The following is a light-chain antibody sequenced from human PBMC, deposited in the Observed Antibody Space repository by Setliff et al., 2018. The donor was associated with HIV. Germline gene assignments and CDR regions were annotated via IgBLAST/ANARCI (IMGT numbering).Light chain of an antibody. J-gene: IGKJ1*01. CDR3: QQYYSTPWT. V-gene: IGKV4-1*01. CDR1: QSVLYSSNNNNY. CDR2: WAS. Sequence: DIVMTQSPDSLAVSLGERATINCKSSQSVLYSSNNNNYLARYQQKPGQPPKLLINWASTRESGVPDRFSGSGSGTDFTLTISSLQAEDVAVYYCQQYYSTPWTFGQGTKVDIK.